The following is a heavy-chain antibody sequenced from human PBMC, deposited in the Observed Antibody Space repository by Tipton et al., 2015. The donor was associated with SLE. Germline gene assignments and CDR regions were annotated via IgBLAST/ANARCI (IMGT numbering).Heavy chain of an antibody. V-gene: IGHV4-39*07. Sequence: TLSLTCSVSGGSISTTSYYWGWIRQPPGKGLEWIANIYHDGSTYYNPSLKSRFTISVDTSKNQFSLKLTSVTAADTAVFYCARHRGYFTVSDSIDYWGQGPLVTVSS. D-gene: IGHD2-8*01. CDR3: ARHRGYFTVSDSIDY. CDR1: GGSISTTSYY. J-gene: IGHJ4*02. CDR2: IYHDGST.